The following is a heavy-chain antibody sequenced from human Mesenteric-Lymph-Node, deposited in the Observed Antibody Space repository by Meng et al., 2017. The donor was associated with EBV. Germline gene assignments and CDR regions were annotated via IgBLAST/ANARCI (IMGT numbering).Heavy chain of an antibody. CDR3: ARDTSFQH. J-gene: IGHJ1*01. Sequence: QVRLQESGPGLVKPSETLSLTCIVSGGSISTYYWNWIRQPPGKGLEWIGYVYISGSTNFQSSLYNPSLNSRVTISADTSRNQVSLKLTSVTAADTAVYYCARDTSFQHWGQGTLVTVSS. CDR1: GGSISTYY. V-gene: IGHV4-59*01. CDR2: VYISGST.